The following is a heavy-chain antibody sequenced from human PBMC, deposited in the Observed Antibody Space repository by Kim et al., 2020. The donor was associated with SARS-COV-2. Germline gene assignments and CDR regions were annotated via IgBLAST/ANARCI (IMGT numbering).Heavy chain of an antibody. J-gene: IGHJ6*01. CDR3: ARDWYYYGSIHYYYVMDV. D-gene: IGHD3-10*01. Sequence: GGSLRLSCAASGFTFSSYGMHWVRQAPGKGLEWVAVISYDGSNKYYADSVKGRFTISRDNSKNTMYLQMNSLRAEDTAVYYCARDWYYYGSIHYYYVMDV. CDR2: ISYDGSNK. CDR1: GFTFSSYG. V-gene: IGHV3-33*05.